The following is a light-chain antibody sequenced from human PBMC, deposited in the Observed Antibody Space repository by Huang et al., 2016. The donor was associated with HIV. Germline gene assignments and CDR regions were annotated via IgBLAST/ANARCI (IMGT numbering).Light chain of an antibody. J-gene: IGKJ1*01. CDR3: QQSYNSWT. Sequence: DIQMTQSPSSLSASVGDRVTVTCRASQSIGNYLNWDQQKPGKAPKLLSYGASSLQSGVPSRFSGIGSGTVFILSITSLQPEDFATYYCQQSYNSWTFGQGTKVDIK. CDR1: QSIGNY. V-gene: IGKV1-39*01. CDR2: GAS.